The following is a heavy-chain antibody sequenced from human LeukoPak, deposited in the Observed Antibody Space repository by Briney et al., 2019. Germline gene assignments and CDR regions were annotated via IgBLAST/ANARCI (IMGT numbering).Heavy chain of an antibody. CDR1: GYTFTGYY. V-gene: IGHV1-2*06. Sequence: ASVKVSCKASGYTFTGYYMHWVRQAPGQGLEWMGRINPNSGGTNYAQKFQGRVTMTRDTPISTAYMELNRLRSDDTAVYYCATSPVDTAMRDFDYWGQGTLVTVSS. J-gene: IGHJ4*02. D-gene: IGHD5-18*01. CDR3: ATSPVDTAMRDFDY. CDR2: INPNSGGT.